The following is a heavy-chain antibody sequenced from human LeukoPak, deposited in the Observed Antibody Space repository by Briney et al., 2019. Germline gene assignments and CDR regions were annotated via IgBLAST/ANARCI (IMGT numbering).Heavy chain of an antibody. CDR1: GFTFSDSY. V-gene: IGHV3-11*01. CDR3: ARDLIGPVTRDNWFDP. CDR2: ISSSASPI. Sequence: PGGSLRLSCAASGFTFSDSYMSWIRQAPGKGLEWVSYISSSASPIYYADSVKGRFTISRDNAKNSLYLHMDSLRAEDTAVYYCARDLIGPVTRDNWFDPWGQGTLVTVSS. D-gene: IGHD2-15*01. J-gene: IGHJ5*02.